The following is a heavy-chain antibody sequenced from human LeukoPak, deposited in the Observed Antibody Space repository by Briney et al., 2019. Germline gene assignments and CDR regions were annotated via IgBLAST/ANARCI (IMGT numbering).Heavy chain of an antibody. CDR1: GYTLTELS. CDR3: ATWGYYDSSGSSSFDY. V-gene: IGHV1-24*01. Sequence: ASVKASCKVSGYTLTELSMHWVRQAPGKGLEWMGGFDPEDGETIYAQKFQGRVTMTEDTSTDTAYMELSSLRSEDTAVYYCATWGYYDSSGSSSFDYWGQGTLVTVSS. CDR2: FDPEDGET. D-gene: IGHD3-22*01. J-gene: IGHJ4*02.